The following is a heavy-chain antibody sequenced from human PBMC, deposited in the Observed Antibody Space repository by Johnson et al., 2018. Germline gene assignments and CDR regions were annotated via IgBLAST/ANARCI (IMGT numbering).Heavy chain of an antibody. V-gene: IGHV3-30*03. CDR3: ARDSAVAAPNYYWYMDV. CDR2: ISYDGHNK. CDR1: GFTFSRHP. D-gene: IGHD6-19*01. Sequence: QVQLVQSGGGVVQPGRSLRLSCAASGFTFSRHPMHWVRKAPGKGLEWVAVISYDGHNKDYTDSAKGRFIISRDTSSNPVHLEMNSLRTEDTGVYYWARDSAVAAPNYYWYMDVWGKGTTVTVSS. J-gene: IGHJ6*03.